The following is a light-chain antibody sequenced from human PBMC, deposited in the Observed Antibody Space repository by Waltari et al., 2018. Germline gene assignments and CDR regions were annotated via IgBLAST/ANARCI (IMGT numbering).Light chain of an antibody. V-gene: IGKV1-39*01. CDR2: AAS. CDR1: QNITNY. J-gene: IGKJ2*01. CDR3: QQSYSTPPYT. Sequence: DIQMTQSPSSLSASVGDRVTITCRASQNITNYLNWYQHKPGKAPKLLISAASSLQSGVPSRFSGSGSWTDFTLTISGLQPEDFATYYCQQSYSTPPYTFGQGTKLEIK.